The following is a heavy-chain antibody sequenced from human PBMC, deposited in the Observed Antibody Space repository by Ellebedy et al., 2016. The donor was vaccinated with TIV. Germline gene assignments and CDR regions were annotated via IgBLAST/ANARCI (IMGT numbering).Heavy chain of an antibody. Sequence: ASVKVSXXASGYTFTGYYMHWVRQAPGQGLEWMGWINPNSGGTNYAQKFQGRVTMTRDTSISTAYMELSRLRSDDTAVYYCARGERYYYYYYMDVWGKGTTVTVSS. CDR2: INPNSGGT. V-gene: IGHV1-2*02. J-gene: IGHJ6*03. CDR1: GYTFTGYY. CDR3: ARGERYYYYYYMDV.